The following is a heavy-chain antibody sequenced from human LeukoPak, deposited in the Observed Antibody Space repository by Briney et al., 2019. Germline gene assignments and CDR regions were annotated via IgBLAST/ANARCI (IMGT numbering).Heavy chain of an antibody. CDR3: ATGGGSGY. J-gene: IGHJ4*02. CDR1: GITLSNYR. V-gene: IGHV3-74*01. D-gene: IGHD3-10*01. Sequence: GGSLRLSCAASGITLSNYRMHWVRQAPGKGLVAVSRIDSDGSNIVYADSVKGRFTISRGNAKNTLYLKMDSLRAEDTAVYYCATGGGSGYWGQGTLVTVSS. CDR2: IDSDGSNI.